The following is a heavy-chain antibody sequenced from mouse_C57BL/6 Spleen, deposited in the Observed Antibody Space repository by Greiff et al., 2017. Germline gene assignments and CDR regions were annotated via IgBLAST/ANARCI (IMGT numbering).Heavy chain of an antibody. D-gene: IGHD4-1*01. V-gene: IGHV10-3*01. CDR2: IRSKSSNYAT. CDR3: VRDWDVGDYWYFDV. J-gene: IGHJ1*03. Sequence: EVQLVESGGGLVQPKGSLKLSCAASGFTFNTYAMHWVRQAPGKGLEWVARIRSKSSNYATYYADSVKDRFTISRDDSQSMLYLQMNNLKTEDTAMYYCVRDWDVGDYWYFDVWGTGTTVTVSS. CDR1: GFTFNTYA.